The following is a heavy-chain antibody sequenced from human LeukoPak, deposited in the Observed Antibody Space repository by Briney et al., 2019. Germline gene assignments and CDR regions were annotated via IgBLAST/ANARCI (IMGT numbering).Heavy chain of an antibody. J-gene: IGHJ4*02. D-gene: IGHD6-19*01. Sequence: GGSLRLSCAASGFTLSNYHMHWVRQAPGRGLEWVALIPHDGGGKQYAASVQDRLTISRDNSENTVYLQMNSLRHDDAAVYFCAREGYTSGRAAAFDFWGRGTLVTVSS. CDR1: GFTLSNYH. CDR3: AREGYTSGRAAAFDF. CDR2: IPHDGGGK. V-gene: IGHV3-30*04.